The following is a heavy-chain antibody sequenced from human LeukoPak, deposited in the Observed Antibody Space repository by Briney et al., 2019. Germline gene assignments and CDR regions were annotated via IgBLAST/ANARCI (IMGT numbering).Heavy chain of an antibody. D-gene: IGHD1-26*01. J-gene: IGHJ6*03. V-gene: IGHV2-5*01. Sequence: SGPTLVNPTQTLTLTCFFSGFSLSTSGVSVSRVRQPPGRDLEWLALIYWIDDERYSPSLKSRLTITKDTSKNQVVLTMTNMDPVDTATYYCAHSRYSTSSYDYYYYMDVWGKGTTVTVSS. CDR2: IYWIDDE. CDR1: GFSLSTSGVS. CDR3: AHSRYSTSSYDYYYYMDV.